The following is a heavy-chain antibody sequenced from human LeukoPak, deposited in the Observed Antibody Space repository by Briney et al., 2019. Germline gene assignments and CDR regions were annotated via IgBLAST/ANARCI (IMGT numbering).Heavy chain of an antibody. J-gene: IGHJ4*02. CDR1: GFTFGHYE. CDR3: ARGSTGWSRGDY. V-gene: IGHV3-48*03. Sequence: GGSLRLSCAASGFTFGHYEMNWVRQAPGKGLEWISYINGGGTSMFYGDSVEGRFTVSRDNAKNSMYLQMDSLRAEDTAVYYCARGSTGWSRGDYWGQGTLVTVSS. CDR2: INGGGTSM. D-gene: IGHD2-2*01.